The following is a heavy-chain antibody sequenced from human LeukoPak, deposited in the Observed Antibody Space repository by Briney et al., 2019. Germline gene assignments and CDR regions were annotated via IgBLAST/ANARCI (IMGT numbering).Heavy chain of an antibody. D-gene: IGHD1-26*01. Sequence: PGGSLRLSCAASGFSFSSYNMNWARQAPGKGPEWVSSITSSGSYMFHADSVKGRFTISRDNAENSLYLQMNSLRVEDTAVYVVARNPYSGSYGGYYHYYRDVWGKGTTHTVPS. J-gene: IGHJ6*03. CDR2: ITSSGSYM. CDR3: ARNPYSGSYGGYYHYYRDV. V-gene: IGHV3-21*04. CDR1: GFSFSSYN.